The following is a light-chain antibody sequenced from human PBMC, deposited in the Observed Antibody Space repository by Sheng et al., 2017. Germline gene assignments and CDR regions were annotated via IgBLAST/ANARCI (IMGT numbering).Light chain of an antibody. CDR1: QSVDSY. CDR2: DAS. Sequence: EIVLTQSPATLSLSPGERATLSCRASQSVDSYLAWYQQKPGQAPRLLIYDASNRATGIPGRFSGSGSGTDFTLTISRLEPEDFAVYYCQQYGSSPRTFGQGTNGGIQT. CDR3: QQYGSSPRT. V-gene: IGKV3-20*01. J-gene: IGKJ1*01.